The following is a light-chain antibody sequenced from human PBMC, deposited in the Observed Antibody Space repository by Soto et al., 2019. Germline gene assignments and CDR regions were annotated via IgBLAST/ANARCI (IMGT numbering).Light chain of an antibody. J-gene: IGKJ1*01. CDR1: QTVNGNY. Sequence: ETVLTQSPGTLSLSPGERATLSCRASQTVNGNYLGWYQQKPGQAPRLLIYGTSSRATGIPDRFSGSGSGTDFTLTISRLEPEDFAVYYCQQCGSVPGTFGQGTRVDIK. CDR2: GTS. V-gene: IGKV3-20*01. CDR3: QQCGSVPGT.